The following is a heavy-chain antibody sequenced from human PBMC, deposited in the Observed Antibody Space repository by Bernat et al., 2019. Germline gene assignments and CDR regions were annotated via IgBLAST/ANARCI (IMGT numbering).Heavy chain of an antibody. Sequence: QVQLVESGGGVVQPGRSLRLSCAASGFTFSSYGMHWVRQAPGKGLEWVAVISYDGSNKYYADSVKGRFTISRDNSKNTLYLQMNSLRAEDTAVYYCAKGAGSSGLSLQHWGQGTLVTVSS. CDR1: GFTFSSYG. D-gene: IGHD6-19*01. V-gene: IGHV3-30*18. CDR3: AKGAGSSGLSLQH. CDR2: ISYDGSNK. J-gene: IGHJ1*01.